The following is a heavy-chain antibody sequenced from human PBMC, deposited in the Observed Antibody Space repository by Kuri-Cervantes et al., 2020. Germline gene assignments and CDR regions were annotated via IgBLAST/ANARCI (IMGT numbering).Heavy chain of an antibody. CDR1: GYTFSSYG. J-gene: IGHJ4*02. CDR3: ARDYYDSRNYNYFDY. D-gene: IGHD3-22*01. Sequence: ASVKVSCKASGYTFSSYGITWVRQAPGQGLEWMGWISTYSTDTVYARKFQGRVTISKDTSTSTVYMELRSLQSDDTAVYYCARDYYDSRNYNYFDYWGQGTLVTVSS. CDR2: ISTYSTDT. V-gene: IGHV1-18*01.